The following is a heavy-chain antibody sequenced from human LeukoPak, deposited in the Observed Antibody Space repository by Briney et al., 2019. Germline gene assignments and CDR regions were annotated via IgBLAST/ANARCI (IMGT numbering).Heavy chain of an antibody. V-gene: IGHV3-23*01. D-gene: IGHD3-22*01. J-gene: IGHJ4*02. CDR1: GITFSNFA. CDR2: ITGTSGRT. Sequence: PGGSLRLSCEVSGITFSNFAMAWVRQAPGKGLEWVSLITGTSGRTYYAASVKGRFTISRDNSKNTLYLQMNSLRAEDTAVYYCARDLPAGSPDSSGWAWGHFDYWGQGTLVTVSS. CDR3: ARDLPAGSPDSSGWAWGHFDY.